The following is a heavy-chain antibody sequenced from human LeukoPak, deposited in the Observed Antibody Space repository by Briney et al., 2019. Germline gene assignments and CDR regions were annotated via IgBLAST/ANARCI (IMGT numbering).Heavy chain of an antibody. V-gene: IGHV4-4*07. D-gene: IGHD1-26*01. CDR1: GGSISSYY. J-gene: IGHJ5*02. Sequence: SETLSLTCTVSGGSISSYYWTWIRQPAGKGLEWIGRIYPSGNTNYNPSLKSRVTMSVDTSKNQFSLKLSSVTAADTAVYYCASVNSGSYYGWFDPCGQGTLVTVSS. CDR3: ASVNSGSYYGWFDP. CDR2: IYPSGNT.